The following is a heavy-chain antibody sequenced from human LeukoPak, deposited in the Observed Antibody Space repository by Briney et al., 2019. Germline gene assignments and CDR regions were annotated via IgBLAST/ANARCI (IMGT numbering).Heavy chain of an antibody. Sequence: PSQTLSLTCTVSGGSISSGGYYWSWIRQPPGKGLEWIGYIYHSGSTYYNPSLKSRVTISVDRSKNQFSLKLSSVTAADTAVYYCATQIAARPHWFDPWGQGTLVTVSS. CDR2: IYHSGST. CDR3: ATQIAARPHWFDP. D-gene: IGHD6-6*01. J-gene: IGHJ5*02. V-gene: IGHV4-30-2*01. CDR1: GGSISSGGYY.